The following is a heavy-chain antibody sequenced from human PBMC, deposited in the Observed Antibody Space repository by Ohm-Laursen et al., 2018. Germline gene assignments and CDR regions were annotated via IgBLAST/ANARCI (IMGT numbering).Heavy chain of an antibody. V-gene: IGHV3-23*01. CDR1: GFTFSISG. CDR2: ISVSGSST. J-gene: IGHJ3*02. CDR3: ARDQVPYGSGYYLQTFDI. D-gene: IGHD3-22*01. Sequence: SLRLSCSASGFTFSISGMTWVRQAPGKGLEWVSGISVSGSSTDYADSVKGRFTISRDNAKNSLYLQINSLRAEDTAVYYCARDQVPYGSGYYLQTFDIWGRGTMLTVSS.